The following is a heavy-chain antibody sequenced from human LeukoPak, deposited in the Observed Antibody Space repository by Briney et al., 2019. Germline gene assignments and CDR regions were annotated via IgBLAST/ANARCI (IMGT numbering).Heavy chain of an antibody. CDR3: ARLYYYDSSGPPL. D-gene: IGHD3-22*01. J-gene: IGHJ4*02. Sequence: SETLSLTCSVSGGSTSSSSYYWGWIRQPPGKGLEWIGNIYYTGRTYYNPSLKSRVTISVDTSKNQFSLKLSSVSAADTAVYYCARLYYYDSSGPPLWGQGTLVTVSS. CDR1: GGSTSSSSYY. V-gene: IGHV4-39*01. CDR2: IYYTGRT.